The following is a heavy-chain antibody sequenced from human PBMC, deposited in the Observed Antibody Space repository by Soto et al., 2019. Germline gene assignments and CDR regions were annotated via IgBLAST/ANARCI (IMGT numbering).Heavy chain of an antibody. J-gene: IGHJ6*02. V-gene: IGHV3-7*05. CDR2: IKQDGNEK. D-gene: IGHD3-3*01. CDR1: GFTFSRFW. Sequence: LRLSCAASGFTFSRFWMSWVRQAPGKGLEWVANIKQDGNEKYYVDSVTGRFTISRDNAKRSMYLQMNSLRAEDTAVYYCARDGHDFWSGYYYSGMDVWGQGTTVTVSS. CDR3: ARDGHDFWSGYYYSGMDV.